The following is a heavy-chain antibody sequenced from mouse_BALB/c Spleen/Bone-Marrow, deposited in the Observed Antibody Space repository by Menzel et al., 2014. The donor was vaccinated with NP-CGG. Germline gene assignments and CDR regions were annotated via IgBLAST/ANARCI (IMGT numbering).Heavy chain of an antibody. D-gene: IGHD2-14*01. CDR3: TRSRYGDY. V-gene: IGHV1-18*01. Sequence: VQLQQSGPELVKPGASVKISCKPSGYTFXDYTMHWVKQSHGKSLEWIGHINPNIGGTNYNQKFKGKATLTLDKSSRTAYMELRSLTSEDSAVYYCTRSRYGDYWGQGTTLTVSS. CDR1: GYTFXDYT. CDR2: INPNIGGT. J-gene: IGHJ2*01.